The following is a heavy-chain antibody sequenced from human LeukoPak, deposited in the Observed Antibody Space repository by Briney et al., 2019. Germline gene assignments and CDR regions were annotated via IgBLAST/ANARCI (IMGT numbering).Heavy chain of an antibody. CDR2: MNPNSGNT. J-gene: IGHJ4*02. CDR1: GYTFTSYD. D-gene: IGHD3-9*01. CDR3: ARESYYDILSPTSDFDY. V-gene: IGHV1-8*03. Sequence: ASVKVSCKASGYTFTSYDINWVRQATGQGLEWMGWMNPNSGNTGYAQKFQGRVTITRNTSISTAYMELSSLRSEDTAVYYCARESYYDILSPTSDFDYWGQGTLVTVSS.